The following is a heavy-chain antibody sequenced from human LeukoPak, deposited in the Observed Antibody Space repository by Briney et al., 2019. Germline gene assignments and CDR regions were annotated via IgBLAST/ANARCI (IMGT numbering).Heavy chain of an antibody. CDR3: ARVSLDYGDALDI. Sequence: SETLSLTCTVFGGSISTYYWSWIRQPPGKGLECIGYIYYSGSTNYNPSLKSRVTISVDTSKNQFSLKVSSVTAADTGVYYCARVSLDYGDALDIWGQGTMVTVSS. J-gene: IGHJ3*02. CDR1: GGSISTYY. CDR2: IYYSGST. V-gene: IGHV4-59*01. D-gene: IGHD4-17*01.